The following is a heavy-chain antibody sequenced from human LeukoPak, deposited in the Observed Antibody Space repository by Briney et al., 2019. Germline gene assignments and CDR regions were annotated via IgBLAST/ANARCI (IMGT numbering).Heavy chain of an antibody. Sequence: PGGSLRLSCAASGFTFSSYAMSWVRQAPGKGLEWVSAISGSGGSTYYADSVKGRFTISRDNSKNTLYLQMNGLRAEDTAVYYCARRAYSSSWYWDAFDIWGQGTMVTVSS. J-gene: IGHJ3*02. CDR1: GFTFSSYA. CDR2: ISGSGGST. CDR3: ARRAYSSSWYWDAFDI. D-gene: IGHD6-13*01. V-gene: IGHV3-23*01.